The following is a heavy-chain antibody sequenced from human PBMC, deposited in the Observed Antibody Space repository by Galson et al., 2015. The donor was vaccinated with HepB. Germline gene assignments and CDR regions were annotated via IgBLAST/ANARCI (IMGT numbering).Heavy chain of an antibody. CDR2: INIDGSTT. CDR3: ARSRYCSSTSCYIYMDV. V-gene: IGHV3-74*01. CDR1: GFTFSTYW. D-gene: IGHD2-2*02. J-gene: IGHJ6*03. Sequence: SLRLSCAASGFTFSTYWMHWVRQAPGKGLVWVSHINIDGSTTNYADSVKGRFTISRDNAKNTLYLQMSSLRAEDTAVYYCARSRYCSSTSCYIYMDVWGKGTTVTVS.